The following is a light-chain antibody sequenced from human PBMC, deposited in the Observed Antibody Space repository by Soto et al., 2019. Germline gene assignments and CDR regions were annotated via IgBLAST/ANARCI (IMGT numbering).Light chain of an antibody. CDR1: QSLSTNY. CDR2: GAS. J-gene: IGKJ2*01. CDR3: PQYGGSPPT. Sequence: EIVLTQSPAPVSLSPGERAAVSFRSSQSLSTNYLAWYQQQQGQAPRLLMYGASHRATGIPDRFSCSGSGTDCTLTIGRLEPEDFAVYYCPQYGGSPPTFGQGTKLEIK. V-gene: IGKV3-20*01.